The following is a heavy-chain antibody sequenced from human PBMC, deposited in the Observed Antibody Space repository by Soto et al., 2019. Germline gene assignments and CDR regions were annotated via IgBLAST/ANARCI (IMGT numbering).Heavy chain of an antibody. CDR1: GGSISNYY. J-gene: IGHJ5*02. D-gene: IGHD5-18*01. V-gene: IGHV4-4*08. CDR3: ARLVRQLWSTINWFDP. CDR2: IYNSEST. Sequence: SSETLSLTCTVSGGSISNYYWSWIRQPPGKGLEWIGNIYNSESTYYNPSHKSRVTISVDTSKNQFSLKLSSVTAADTAVYYCARLVRQLWSTINWFDPWGQGTLVTVSS.